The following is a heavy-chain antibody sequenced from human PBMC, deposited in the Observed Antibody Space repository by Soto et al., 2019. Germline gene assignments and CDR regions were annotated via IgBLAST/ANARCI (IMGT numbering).Heavy chain of an antibody. D-gene: IGHD2-2*02. V-gene: IGHV3-11*01. CDR1: GFTFSDYY. Sequence: GSLSLSCAVSGFTFSDYYINWIRQAPGKGLEWVSYISSSGSTIYYADSVKGRFTISRDNAKNSLYLQTNRLRAEDTAVYYCARGKEYHLLYDHYYFDYWGQGTLVTVSS. CDR2: ISSSGSTI. J-gene: IGHJ4*02. CDR3: ARGKEYHLLYDHYYFDY.